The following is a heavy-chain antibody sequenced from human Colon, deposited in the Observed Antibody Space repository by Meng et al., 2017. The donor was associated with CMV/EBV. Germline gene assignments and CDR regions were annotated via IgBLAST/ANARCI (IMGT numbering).Heavy chain of an antibody. J-gene: IGHJ4*02. CDR1: GFIFSNYA. D-gene: IGHD1-26*01. CDR3: TKGRGLLASASNY. CDR2: TTGSGDST. Sequence: CAAPGFIFSNYAMSWVRQAPGKGLEWVSSTTGSGDSTYYADSVKGRFTISRDNSKNTLYLQMNSLRAEDTAIYYCTKGRGLLASASNYWGQGTLVTVSS. V-gene: IGHV3-23*01.